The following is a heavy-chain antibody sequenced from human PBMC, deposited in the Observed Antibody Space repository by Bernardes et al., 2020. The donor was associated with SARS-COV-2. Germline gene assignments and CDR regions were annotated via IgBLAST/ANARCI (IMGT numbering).Heavy chain of an antibody. CDR3: ARDREYGSSRNGMDV. D-gene: IGHD6-6*01. V-gene: IGHV4-4*07. CDR2: IYTSEIA. CDR1: GGSITSYY. J-gene: IGHJ6*02. Sequence: SETLSLTCTVSGGSITSYYWSWIRQPAGKGLEWIGRIYTSEIADYNPSLKSRVTMSTDTSKNQVSLKLSSVTAADTAVYYCARDREYGSSRNGMDVWGQGTTVTVSS.